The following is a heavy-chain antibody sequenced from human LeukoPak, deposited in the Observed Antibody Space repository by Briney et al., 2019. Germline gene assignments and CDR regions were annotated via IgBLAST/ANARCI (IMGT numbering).Heavy chain of an antibody. V-gene: IGHV1-18*01. CDR1: GYTLTSYG. D-gene: IGHD2-2*01. J-gene: IGHJ6*02. CDR2: ISAYNGNT. Sequence: ASVKVSCKASGYTLTSYGISWVRQAPGQGLEWMGWISAYNGNTNYAQKLQGRVTMTTDTSTSTAYMELRSLRSDDTAVYYCAREGYCSSTSCSLPWAYYYYGMDVWGQGTTVTVSS. CDR3: AREGYCSSTSCSLPWAYYYYGMDV.